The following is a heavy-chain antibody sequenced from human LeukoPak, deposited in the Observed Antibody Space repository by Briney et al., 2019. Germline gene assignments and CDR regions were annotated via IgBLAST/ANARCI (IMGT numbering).Heavy chain of an antibody. D-gene: IGHD6-19*01. CDR3: ASEAVAGTPFDT. V-gene: IGHV1-69*16. CDR2: IIPILGVP. CDR1: GGTFSTYS. Sequence: SVKVSCKASGGTFSTYSITWVRQAPAQELEWMGRIIPILGVPNYAQKFQGRLMITTDESTSTAYIELSNQRSDCTAVCDFASEAVAGTPFDTWGQGTLVTVSS. J-gene: IGHJ5*02.